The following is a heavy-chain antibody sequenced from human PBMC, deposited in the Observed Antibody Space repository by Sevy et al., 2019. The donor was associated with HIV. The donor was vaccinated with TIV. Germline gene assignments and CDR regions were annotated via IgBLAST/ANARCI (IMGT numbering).Heavy chain of an antibody. Sequence: ASVKVSCKVSGYTLTELSMHWARQAPGRGLEWMGGFDPEDDETIYAQKFQGRVTMTEDTSTDTAYMELSSLRSEDTAVYYCATSPFAPGYSSGWSSSFDYWGQGTLVTVSS. D-gene: IGHD6-19*01. CDR1: GYTLTELS. J-gene: IGHJ4*02. CDR2: FDPEDDET. CDR3: ATSPFAPGYSSGWSSSFDY. V-gene: IGHV1-24*01.